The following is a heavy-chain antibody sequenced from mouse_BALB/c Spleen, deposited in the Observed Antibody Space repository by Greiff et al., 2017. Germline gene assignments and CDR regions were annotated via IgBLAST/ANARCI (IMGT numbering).Heavy chain of an antibody. J-gene: IGHJ3*01. Sequence: EVNLVESGGGLVQPGGSRKLSCAASGFTFSSFGMHWVRQAPEKGLEWVAYISSGSSTIYYADTVKGRFTISRDNPKNTLFLQMTSLRSEDTAMYYCATGSSYGFAYWGQGTLVTVSA. CDR3: ATGSSYGFAY. CDR2: ISSGSSTI. V-gene: IGHV5-17*02. CDR1: GFTFSSFG. D-gene: IGHD1-1*01.